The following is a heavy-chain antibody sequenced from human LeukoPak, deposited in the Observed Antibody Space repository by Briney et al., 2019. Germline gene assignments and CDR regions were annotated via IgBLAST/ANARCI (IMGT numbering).Heavy chain of an antibody. V-gene: IGHV3-30*02. J-gene: IGHJ5*02. CDR3: AKDPESGSYWPNNWFDP. Sequence: GGSLRLSCAASGFTFSSYGMHWVRQAPGKGLEWVAFIRYDGSNKYYADSVESRFTISRDNSKNTLYLQMNSLRAEDTAVYYCAKDPESGSYWPNNWFDPWGQGPLVTVSS. D-gene: IGHD1-26*01. CDR2: IRYDGSNK. CDR1: GFTFSSYG.